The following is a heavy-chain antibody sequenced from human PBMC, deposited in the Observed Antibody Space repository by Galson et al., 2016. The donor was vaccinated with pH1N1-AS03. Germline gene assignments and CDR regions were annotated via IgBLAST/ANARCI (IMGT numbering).Heavy chain of an antibody. Sequence: QSGAEVKKPGESLRISCKGSGYSFPSYWVSWVRQMPGKGLEWMGRIDPRDSYTNYSPSFQGHVTISADKSISTAYLQWSSLKASDTAMYYCARSYYGSGSYSSYWGQGTLVTASS. J-gene: IGHJ4*02. CDR1: GYSFPSYW. V-gene: IGHV5-10-1*01. CDR2: IDPRDSYT. D-gene: IGHD3-10*01. CDR3: ARSYYGSGSYSSY.